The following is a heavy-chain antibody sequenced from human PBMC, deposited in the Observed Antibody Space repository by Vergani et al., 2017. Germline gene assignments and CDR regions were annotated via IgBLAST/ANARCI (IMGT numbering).Heavy chain of an antibody. J-gene: IGHJ6*02. Sequence: EVQLLDSGGGLVKPGGSLRLSCAGSGFTFSRTTLTWVRQAPGKGLEWVASISSSSGYIHYGDAVRGRFTISRDNAKNSVYLQMSRLTVDDTGVYYCASRVNSSGGLDVWGQGTTVTVSS. V-gene: IGHV3-21*02. CDR2: ISSSSGYI. CDR1: GFTFSRTT. CDR3: ASRVNSSGGLDV. D-gene: IGHD1/OR15-1a*01.